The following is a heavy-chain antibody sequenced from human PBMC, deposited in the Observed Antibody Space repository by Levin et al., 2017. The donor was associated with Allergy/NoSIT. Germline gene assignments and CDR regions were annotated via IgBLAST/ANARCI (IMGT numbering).Heavy chain of an antibody. CDR2: IYYTGKT. Sequence: SETLSLTCSVSGGAIRSNSFFWGWVRQPPGKGLEWIGTIYYTGKTLYNSSLKSRVTINVDTSKNHFSLVLTSVTAADTAKYFCVRVHNVVTSNYFDSWGQGTLVIVSS. CDR3: VRVHNVVTSNYFDS. CDR1: GGAIRSNSFF. D-gene: IGHD2-8*01. V-gene: IGHV4-39*02. J-gene: IGHJ4*02.